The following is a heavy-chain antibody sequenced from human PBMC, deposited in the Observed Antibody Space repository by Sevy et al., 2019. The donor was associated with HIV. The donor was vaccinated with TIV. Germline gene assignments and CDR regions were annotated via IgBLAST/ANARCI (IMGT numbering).Heavy chain of an antibody. CDR1: GFTIRTYN. CDR3: ARDLVIPATTDYFYYGMDV. V-gene: IGHV3-21*01. D-gene: IGHD2-15*01. Sequence: GGSLRLSCAASGFTIRTYNMNWVRRAPGKGLEWVSYRSSSSTYIYYADSVKGRFTISRDNAKNSLYLQMSSLRAEDTAVYYCARDLVIPATTDYFYYGMDVWGQGTTVTVSS. J-gene: IGHJ6*02. CDR2: RSSSSTYI.